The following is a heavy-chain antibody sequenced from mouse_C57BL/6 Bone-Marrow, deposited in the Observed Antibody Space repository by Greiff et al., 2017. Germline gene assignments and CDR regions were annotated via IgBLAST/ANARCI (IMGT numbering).Heavy chain of an antibody. D-gene: IGHD1-1*01. Sequence: EVQLVESGGGLVKPGGSLKLSCAASGFTFSDYGMHWVRQAPEKGLEWVSYISSGSSTIYYADTVKGRFTISSDSAKNTLFLQMTSLRSEDTAMYYCARIPYGSSPYWYFDVWGTGTTVTVSS. CDR2: ISSGSSTI. CDR1: GFTFSDYG. CDR3: ARIPYGSSPYWYFDV. J-gene: IGHJ1*03. V-gene: IGHV5-17*01.